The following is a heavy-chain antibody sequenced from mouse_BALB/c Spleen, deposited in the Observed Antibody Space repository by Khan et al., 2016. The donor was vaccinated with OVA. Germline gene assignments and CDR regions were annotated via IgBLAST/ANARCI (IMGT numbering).Heavy chain of an antibody. CDR3: ARGGAAYYRNDGGAMEY. J-gene: IGHJ4*01. D-gene: IGHD2-14*01. Sequence: QIQLVQSGPELKKAGETVKISCKASGYTFTNYGMNWVKQAPGKGLKWIGWINTHSGVPKYAEDFKGRFAFSLEISVNTAYLQITNLKNEDTATYFCARGGAAYYRNDGGAMEYWGQGTSVTVSS. V-gene: IGHV9-3*02. CDR1: GYTFTNYG. CDR2: INTHSGVP.